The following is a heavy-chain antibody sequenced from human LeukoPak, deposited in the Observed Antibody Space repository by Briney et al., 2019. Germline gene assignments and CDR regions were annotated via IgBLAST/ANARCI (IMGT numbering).Heavy chain of an antibody. CDR1: GYTFTSYG. D-gene: IGHD3-22*01. Sequence: ASVKVSCKASGYTFTSYGISWVRQAPGQGLEWMGWISAYNGNTNYAQNLQGRVTMTTDTSTSTAYLELRSLRSDDTAVYYCVFARYYYDSSGYFEYWGQGTLVTVSS. V-gene: IGHV1-18*01. CDR3: VFARYYYDSSGYFEY. J-gene: IGHJ4*02. CDR2: ISAYNGNT.